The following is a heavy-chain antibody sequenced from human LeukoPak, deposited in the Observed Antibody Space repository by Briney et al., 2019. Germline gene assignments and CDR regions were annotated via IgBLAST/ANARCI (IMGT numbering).Heavy chain of an antibody. CDR3: ARGAGYYYYYMDV. CDR2: IYRGGST. J-gene: IGHJ6*03. Sequence: PGGSLRLSCAASGFTVSDNYMSWVRQAPGKGLEWVSVIYRGGSTYYADSVKGRFTISRDNSKNTMYLQMSSLRAEDTAVYYCARGAGYYYYYMDVWGKGTTVTVSS. V-gene: IGHV3-53*01. CDR1: GFTVSDNY.